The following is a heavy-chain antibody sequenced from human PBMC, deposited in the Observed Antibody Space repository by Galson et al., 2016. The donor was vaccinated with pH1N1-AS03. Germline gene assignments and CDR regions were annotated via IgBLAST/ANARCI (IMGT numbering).Heavy chain of an antibody. D-gene: IGHD2-2*01. V-gene: IGHV3-7*03. Sequence: SLRLSCAASGFSLSNHWMSWVRQAPGKGLEWVANIKQDESDKHYVDSVEGRFTISRDNAENSLFLQMNFLRAEDTAVYYCVRDRCIEVIQVAGIFDSWGKGALVTVSS. CDR1: GFSLSNHW. CDR2: IKQDESDK. CDR3: VRDRCIEVIQVAGIFDS. J-gene: IGHJ4*02.